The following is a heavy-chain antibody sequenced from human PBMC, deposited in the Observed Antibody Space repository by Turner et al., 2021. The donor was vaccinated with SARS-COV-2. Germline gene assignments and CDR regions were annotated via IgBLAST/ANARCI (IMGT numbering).Heavy chain of an antibody. CDR3: ARVPHYYDSSGYYFNFDY. Sequence: QVQLVQSGAEMKKPGASVKVSCKASGYSFTGYYMHWVRQAPVQGLEWMGWINPNSGGTNYAQKFQGRVTMTRDTSISTAYMELSRLRSDDTAVYYCARVPHYYDSSGYYFNFDYWGQGTLVTVSS. D-gene: IGHD3-22*01. CDR2: INPNSGGT. J-gene: IGHJ4*02. CDR1: GYSFTGYY. V-gene: IGHV1-2*02.